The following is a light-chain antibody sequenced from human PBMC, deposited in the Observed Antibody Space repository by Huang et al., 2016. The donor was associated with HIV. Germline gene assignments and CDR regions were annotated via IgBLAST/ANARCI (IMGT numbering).Light chain of an antibody. J-gene: IGKJ2*01. Sequence: DVELTQSPSSLSASVGDRITITCRASHSVINSLNWYQQLPEEAPRLLIYATSKLQSGVPSRFTGSGSGTDFALTINGRRPEDFATYYCQQSYTSPHTFGQGTKLE. CDR2: ATS. CDR1: HSVINS. V-gene: IGKV1-39*01. CDR3: QQSYTSPHT.